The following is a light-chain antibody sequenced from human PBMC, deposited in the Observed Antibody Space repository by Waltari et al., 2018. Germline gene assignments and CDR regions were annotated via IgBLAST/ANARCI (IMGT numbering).Light chain of an antibody. CDR2: GAY. CDR1: QNVESL. J-gene: IGKJ1*01. V-gene: IGKV3-15*01. CDR3: QQYNNWPRT. Sequence: ETLMTQSPATLSLTPGERATLSCRASQNVESLLAWYQQRPGQAPRLLISGAYTRAPGVPARFSGSGSGTEFTLTITSLQPEDFAHYFCQQYNNWPRTFGPGTRVEL.